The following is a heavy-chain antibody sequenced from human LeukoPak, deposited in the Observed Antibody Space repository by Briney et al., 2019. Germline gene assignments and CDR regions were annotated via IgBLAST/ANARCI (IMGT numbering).Heavy chain of an antibody. J-gene: IGHJ4*02. Sequence: GGSLRLSCAASGFTFSSYGMHWVRKAPGKGLEWVEVIWYDGSNKYYAASVKGRFTISRENSKNTLNLQMTSLRAEDRAVYYFARARFLECLDYWGQGTLVTVSS. V-gene: IGHV3-33*01. CDR3: ARARFLECLDY. CDR1: GFTFSSYG. CDR2: IWYDGSNK. D-gene: IGHD3-3*01.